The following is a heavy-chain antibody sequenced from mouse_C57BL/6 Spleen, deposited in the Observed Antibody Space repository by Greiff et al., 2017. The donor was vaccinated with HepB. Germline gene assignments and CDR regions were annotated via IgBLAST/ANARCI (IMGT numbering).Heavy chain of an antibody. Sequence: QVQLQQPGAELVKPGASVKLSCKASGYTFTSYWMHWVKQRPGQGLEWIGMIYPNSGSTNYNEKFKSKATLTVDKSSSTAYMQLSSLTSEDSAVYCCARYGYGEGYFDYWGQGTTLTVSS. J-gene: IGHJ2*01. D-gene: IGHD2-2*01. V-gene: IGHV1-64*01. CDR2: IYPNSGST. CDR3: ARYGYGEGYFDY. CDR1: GYTFTSYW.